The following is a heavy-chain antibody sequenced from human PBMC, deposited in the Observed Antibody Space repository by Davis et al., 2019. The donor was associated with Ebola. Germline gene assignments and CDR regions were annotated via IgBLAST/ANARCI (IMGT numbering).Heavy chain of an antibody. D-gene: IGHD1-1*01. V-gene: IGHV1-46*01. J-gene: IGHJ4*02. Sequence: ASVKVSCKASGYTFTGYYMHWVRQAPGQGLEWMGIINPSGGSTNYAQKFQGRVTMTRDTSTSIVYMELSSLTSEDTAVYYCARAQFPTTSDHWGQGTLVTVSS. CDR3: ARAQFPTTSDH. CDR2: INPSGGST. CDR1: GYTFTGYY.